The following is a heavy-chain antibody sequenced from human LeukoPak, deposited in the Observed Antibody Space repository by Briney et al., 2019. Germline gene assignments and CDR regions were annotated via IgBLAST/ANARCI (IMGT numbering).Heavy chain of an antibody. V-gene: IGHV4-59*01. D-gene: IGHD1-26*01. CDR3: AREYSGSYSDYFDY. CDR2: IYYTWAT. J-gene: IGHJ4*02. CDR1: GGSISGDY. Sequence: PSETLSLTCTVSGGSISGDYWSWIRQPPGKGLEWVAYIYYTWATNYNPSLKSRATISVDTSKNQFSLRLSSVTAADTAVYYCAREYSGSYSDYFDYWGQGTLVTVSS.